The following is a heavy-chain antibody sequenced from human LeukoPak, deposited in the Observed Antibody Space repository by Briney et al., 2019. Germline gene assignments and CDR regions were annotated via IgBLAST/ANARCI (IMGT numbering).Heavy chain of an antibody. Sequence: PGGSLRLSCAASGFIFSNYAMTWVRQAPGKGLGWVSVISASGDGKYYVESVKGRFTISRDNSKNTLFLQMNSLRAEDTAIYYCANNWNCDHWGQGTLVTVSS. J-gene: IGHJ5*02. D-gene: IGHD1-1*01. V-gene: IGHV3-23*01. CDR2: ISASGDGK. CDR3: ANNWNCDH. CDR1: GFIFSNYA.